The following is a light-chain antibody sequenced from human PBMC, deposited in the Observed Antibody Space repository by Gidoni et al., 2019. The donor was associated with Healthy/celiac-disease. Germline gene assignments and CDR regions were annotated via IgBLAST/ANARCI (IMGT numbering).Light chain of an antibody. CDR2: WAS. CDR3: QQYYSTPWT. CDR1: QSVLYSSNNKND. Sequence: DIVMTQSPDSLAVSLGERATINCKSSQSVLYSSNNKNDLAWYQQKPGQPPKLLIYWASTRESGVPDRFSGSGSGPDFTLTISSLQAEDVAVYYCQQYYSTPWTFGQGTKVEIK. V-gene: IGKV4-1*01. J-gene: IGKJ1*01.